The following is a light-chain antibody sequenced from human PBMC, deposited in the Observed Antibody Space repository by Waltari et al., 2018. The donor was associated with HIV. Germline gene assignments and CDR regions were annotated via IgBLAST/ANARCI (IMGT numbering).Light chain of an antibody. Sequence: MLTQSPATLSLSPGETAIVSCRASENMTSQYLAWYQQKSGQAPRLLLFGASTRNPGVPERFGGAGSGADFTLTVSRLEPEDFALYFCQQYAASPYTFGQGT. V-gene: IGKV3-20*01. CDR1: ENMTSQY. CDR3: QQYAASPYT. CDR2: GAS. J-gene: IGKJ2*01.